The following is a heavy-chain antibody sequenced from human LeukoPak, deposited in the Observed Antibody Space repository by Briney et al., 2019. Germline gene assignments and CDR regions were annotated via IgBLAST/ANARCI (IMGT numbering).Heavy chain of an antibody. Sequence: GGSLRLSCAASGFTFSSYAMHWVRQAPGKGLEWVAVISYDGSNKYYADSVKGRFTISRDNSKNTLYLQMNSLRAEDTAVYYCARGERPYYDILTGYCDYWGQGTLVTVSS. CDR3: ARGERPYYDILTGYCDY. CDR2: ISYDGSNK. J-gene: IGHJ4*02. CDR1: GFTFSSYA. D-gene: IGHD3-9*01. V-gene: IGHV3-30-3*01.